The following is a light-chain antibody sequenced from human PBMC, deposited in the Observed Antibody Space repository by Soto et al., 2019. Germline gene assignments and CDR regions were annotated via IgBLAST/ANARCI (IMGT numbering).Light chain of an antibody. CDR3: VLYIGSSWV. J-gene: IGLJ3*02. Sequence: QTVVTQEPSFSVSPGGTVTLTCALSSGSVSTSYFPSWYQQTPGQAPRTLIYSTNTRSSGVPDRFSGSILGNKAALTITGAQADDESDYYCVLYIGSSWVFGGGTKLTV. CDR1: SGSVSTSYF. V-gene: IGLV8-61*01. CDR2: STN.